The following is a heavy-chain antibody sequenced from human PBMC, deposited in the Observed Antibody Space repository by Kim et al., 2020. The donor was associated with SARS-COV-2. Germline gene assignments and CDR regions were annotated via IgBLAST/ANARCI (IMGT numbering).Heavy chain of an antibody. D-gene: IGHD3-10*02. CDR3: ARHRARSIYVWFDP. Sequence: SETLSLTCTVSGGSISSGSFYWGWIRQPPGKGLEWIGSLYYSGSTYYNPSLKSRVTISVDTSKNQFSLKLNSVTAADTAVYYCARHRARSIYVWFDPWGQGTRFTVS. CDR2: LYYSGST. CDR1: GGSISSGSFY. J-gene: IGHJ5*02. V-gene: IGHV4-39*01.